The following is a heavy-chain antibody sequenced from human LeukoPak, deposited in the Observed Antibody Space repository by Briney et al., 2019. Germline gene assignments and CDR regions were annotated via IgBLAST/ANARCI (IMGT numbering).Heavy chain of an antibody. J-gene: IGHJ4*02. CDR3: AKREVLHFDY. CDR1: GFTFSSYG. CDR2: ISYDGSNK. V-gene: IGHV3-30*18. Sequence: GGSLRLSYAASGFTFSSYGMHWVRQAPGKGLEWVAVISYDGSNKYYADSVKGRFTISRDNSKNALYLQMNSLRAEDTAVYYCAKREVLHFDYWGQGTLVTVSS.